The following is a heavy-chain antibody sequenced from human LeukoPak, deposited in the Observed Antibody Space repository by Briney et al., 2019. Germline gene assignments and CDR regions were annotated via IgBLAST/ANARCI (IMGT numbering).Heavy chain of an antibody. CDR2: IYYSGST. J-gene: IGHJ4*02. CDR1: GGSISSGDYY. V-gene: IGHV4-30-4*01. CDR3: ARAGSSGYYSSPFDY. D-gene: IGHD3-22*01. Sequence: PSETLSLTCTVSGGSISSGDYYWSWIRQPPGKGLEWIGYIYYSGSTYYNPSLKSRVTISVDTSKNQFSLKLSSVTAADTAVYYCARAGSSGYYSSPFDYWGQGTLVTVSS.